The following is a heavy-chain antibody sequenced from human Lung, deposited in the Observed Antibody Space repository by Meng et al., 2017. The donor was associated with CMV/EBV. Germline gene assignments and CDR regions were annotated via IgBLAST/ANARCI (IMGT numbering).Heavy chain of an antibody. CDR3: ARLTGTVYVHWFDP. CDR1: GGSFSGSY. CDR2: IDGTGRT. Sequence: SETLSLXCAVYGGSFSGSYWHWIRQPPGMGLEWIGEIDGTGRTKYSPSLNSRVTILLDTSKKQFSLELSSVTAADTAVYYCARLTGTVYVHWFDPWGQGPLVTVSS. V-gene: IGHV4-34*01. D-gene: IGHD1-7*01. J-gene: IGHJ5*02.